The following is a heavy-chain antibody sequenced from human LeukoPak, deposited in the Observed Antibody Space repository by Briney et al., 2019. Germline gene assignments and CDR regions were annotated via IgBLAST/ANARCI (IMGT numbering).Heavy chain of an antibody. Sequence: RSSETLSLTCAIYGGSVSGYYWSWIRQPPGKGLEWIGEISHRGRTHYNPSLKGRVTMSVDTSKNQFALEPDSVTAADADVYYCARIPLYFLEPFDYWGQGILVTVSS. J-gene: IGHJ4*02. CDR1: GGSVSGYY. D-gene: IGHD3-3*01. V-gene: IGHV4-34*01. CDR2: ISHRGRT. CDR3: ARIPLYFLEPFDY.